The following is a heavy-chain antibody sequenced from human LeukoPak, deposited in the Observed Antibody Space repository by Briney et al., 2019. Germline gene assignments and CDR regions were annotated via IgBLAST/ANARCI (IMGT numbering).Heavy chain of an antibody. CDR1: GGSISSYY. J-gene: IGHJ4*02. V-gene: IGHV4-59*12. Sequence: PSETLSLTCTVSGGSISSYYWSWIRQPPGKGLEWIGYIYYSGSTNYNPSLKSRVTTSVDTSKNQFSLKLSSVTAADTAVYYCAAYRLPDSFDYWGQGTLVTVSS. CDR3: AAYRLPDSFDY. CDR2: IYYSGST. D-gene: IGHD4-11*01.